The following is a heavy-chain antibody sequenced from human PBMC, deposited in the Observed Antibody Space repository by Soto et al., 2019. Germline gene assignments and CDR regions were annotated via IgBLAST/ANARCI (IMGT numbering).Heavy chain of an antibody. D-gene: IGHD6-19*01. CDR2: INPNGGGT. V-gene: IGHV1-2*04. CDR3: AREASAVISLDY. Sequence: ASVKVSCKASGYIFPDYYVHWVRQAPGEGLEWMGRINPNGGGTNYAQKFEGWVTMTTDTSISTAYMELYSLTSDDTAVYYCAREASAVISLDYWGQGTLVTVSS. J-gene: IGHJ4*02. CDR1: GYIFPDYY.